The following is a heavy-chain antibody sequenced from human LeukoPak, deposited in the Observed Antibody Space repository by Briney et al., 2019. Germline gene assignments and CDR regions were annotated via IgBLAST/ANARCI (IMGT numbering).Heavy chain of an antibody. Sequence: SETLSLTCIVSGGSISNYYWNWIRQPPGKGLEWIGYIYYTGNTNYNPSLASRVTISMDTSRTHFSLSLRSVTAADTAVYYCARAAYCSGATCYSGNFQDWGQGTLVTVSS. CDR3: ARAAYCSGATCYSGNFQD. CDR2: IYYTGNT. J-gene: IGHJ1*01. V-gene: IGHV4-59*01. CDR1: GGSISNYY. D-gene: IGHD2-15*01.